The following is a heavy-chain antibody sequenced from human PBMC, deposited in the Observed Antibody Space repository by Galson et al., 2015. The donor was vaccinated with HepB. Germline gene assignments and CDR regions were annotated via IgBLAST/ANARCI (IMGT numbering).Heavy chain of an antibody. CDR2: ISSSSSYI. J-gene: IGHJ4*02. V-gene: IGHV3-21*01. CDR1: GSTFSSYS. Sequence: SLRLSCAASGSTFSSYSMNWVRQAPGKGLEWVSSISSSSSYIYYADSVKGRFTISRDNAKNSLYLQMNSLRAEDTAVYYCARAQYSSSWYNDYWGQGTLVTVSS. CDR3: ARAQYSSSWYNDY. D-gene: IGHD6-13*01.